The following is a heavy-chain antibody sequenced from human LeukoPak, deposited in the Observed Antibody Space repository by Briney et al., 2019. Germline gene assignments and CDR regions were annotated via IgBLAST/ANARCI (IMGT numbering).Heavy chain of an antibody. CDR1: GFTFSSYS. J-gene: IGHJ4*02. D-gene: IGHD3-10*01. V-gene: IGHV3-21*01. Sequence: GGSLRLSCAASGFTFSSYSMNWVRQAPGKELEWVSSISSSSSYIYYADSEKGRFTISRDNAKNSLYLQMNSLRAEDTAVYYCARDKVEGSENFDYWGQGTLVTVSS. CDR3: ARDKVEGSENFDY. CDR2: ISSSSSYI.